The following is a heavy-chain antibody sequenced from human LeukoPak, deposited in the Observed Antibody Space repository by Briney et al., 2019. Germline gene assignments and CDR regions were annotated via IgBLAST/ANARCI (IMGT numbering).Heavy chain of an antibody. D-gene: IGHD2/OR15-2a*01. CDR3: ARFSVDKYYFDY. V-gene: IGHV1-18*03. CDR1: GYTFTSYG. CDR2: ISAYNDNT. Sequence: ASVKVSCKASGYTFTSYGISWVRQAPGQGLEWMGWISAYNDNTNYAQKLQGRVTITRDTSASTAYMELSSLRSEDMAVYYCARFSVDKYYFDYWGQGTLVTVSS. J-gene: IGHJ4*02.